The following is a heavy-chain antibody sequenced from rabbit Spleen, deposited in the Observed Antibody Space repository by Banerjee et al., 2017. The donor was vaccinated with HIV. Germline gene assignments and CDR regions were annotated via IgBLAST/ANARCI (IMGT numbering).Heavy chain of an antibody. J-gene: IGHJ6*01. CDR1: GFSFINSYW. V-gene: IGHV1S45*01. CDR3: ARYSGFGTYGVGYYGMDL. Sequence: EESGGDLVKPEGSLTLTCTPSGFSFINSYWICWVRQAPGKGLEWIGCIYPLNTANTYYAAWAKGRFTISKTSSTPVTLRMTSLTAADTATYFCARYSGFGTYGVGYYGMDLWGPGTLVTVS. D-gene: IGHD7-1*01. CDR2: IYPLNTANT.